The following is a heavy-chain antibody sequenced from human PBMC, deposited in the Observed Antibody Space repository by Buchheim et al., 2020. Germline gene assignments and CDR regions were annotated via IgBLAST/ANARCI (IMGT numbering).Heavy chain of an antibody. CDR3: ARDRGAAAGTSPGY. Sequence: QVQLVQSGAEVKKSGASVKVSCKASGYTFTSYYVHWVRQAPGQGLEWMGIINPSGAGTSYSQKFQGRVTMTRDTSTSTVYMELSSLRSEDTAVYYCARDRGAAAGTSPGYWGQGTL. CDR2: INPSGAGT. J-gene: IGHJ4*02. CDR1: GYTFTSYY. D-gene: IGHD6-13*01. V-gene: IGHV1-46*01.